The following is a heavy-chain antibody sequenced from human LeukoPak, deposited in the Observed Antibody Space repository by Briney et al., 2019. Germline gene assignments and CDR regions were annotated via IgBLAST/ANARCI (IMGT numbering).Heavy chain of an antibody. D-gene: IGHD6-19*01. Sequence: PGGSLRPSCAASGCTFSDHAMSWVRQAPGKGLEWVSAIRGTGTTTFHAASVKGRFTISRDNSKNTADLQMNSLRAEDTAVYYCAKVSWLGTLPSYHFDSWGQGTQVTVSS. CDR2: IRGTGTTT. V-gene: IGHV3-23*01. CDR3: AKVSWLGTLPSYHFDS. CDR1: GCTFSDHA. J-gene: IGHJ4*02.